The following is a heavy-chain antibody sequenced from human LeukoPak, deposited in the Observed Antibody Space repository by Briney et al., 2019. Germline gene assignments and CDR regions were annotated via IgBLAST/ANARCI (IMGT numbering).Heavy chain of an antibody. V-gene: IGHV4-59*01. J-gene: IGHJ2*01. Sequence: SETLSLTCTVSGGSISSYYWSWIRQPPGKGLEWIGYIYYSGSTNYNASLKSRVTISVDTSKNQFSLKLSSVTAADTAVYYCARSPFQYYDILTGFRWYFDLWGRGTLVTVSS. D-gene: IGHD3-9*01. CDR3: ARSPFQYYDILTGFRWYFDL. CDR2: IYYSGST. CDR1: GGSISSYY.